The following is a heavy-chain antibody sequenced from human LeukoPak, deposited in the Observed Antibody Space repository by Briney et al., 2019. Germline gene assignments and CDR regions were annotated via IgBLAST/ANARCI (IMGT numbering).Heavy chain of an antibody. V-gene: IGHV3-7*01. CDR1: GFTFSNYW. D-gene: IGHD6-19*01. Sequence: GGSLRLSCAASGFTFSNYWMIWVRQAPGQGLEWVANIKQDGSEKSYVDSVKGRFTISRDSAKNSLYLQMNSLRAEDTAVYYCARARTSGDEALAGNYWGQGTLVTVSS. J-gene: IGHJ4*02. CDR3: ARARTSGDEALAGNY. CDR2: IKQDGSEK.